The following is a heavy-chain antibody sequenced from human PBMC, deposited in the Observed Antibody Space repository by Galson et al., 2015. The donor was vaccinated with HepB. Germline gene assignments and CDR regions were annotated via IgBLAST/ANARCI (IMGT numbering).Heavy chain of an antibody. V-gene: IGHV3-30-3*01. D-gene: IGHD3-22*01. J-gene: IGHJ3*02. Sequence: SLRLSCAASGFTFSSYAMHWVRQAPGKGLEWVAVISYDGSNKYYADSVKGRFTISRDNSKNTLYLQMNSLRAEDTAVYYCARGGYYDSSGYSTHDAFISGAKGQWSPSLQ. CDR2: ISYDGSNK. CDR3: ARGGYYDSSGYSTHDAFIS. CDR1: GFTFSSYA.